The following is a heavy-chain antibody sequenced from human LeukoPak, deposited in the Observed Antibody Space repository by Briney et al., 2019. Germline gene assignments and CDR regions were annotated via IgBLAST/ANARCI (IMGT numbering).Heavy chain of an antibody. CDR3: ARDIDGYNYLGY. J-gene: IGHJ4*02. Sequence: GGSLRLSCAASGFTFSDYYMSWIRQAPGKGLEWVSYISSSGTNIYYADSVKGRFTISRDNSKNTLYLQMNSLRAEDTAVYYCARDIDGYNYLGYWGQGTLVTVSS. CDR1: GFTFSDYY. V-gene: IGHV3-11*04. D-gene: IGHD5-24*01. CDR2: ISSSGTNI.